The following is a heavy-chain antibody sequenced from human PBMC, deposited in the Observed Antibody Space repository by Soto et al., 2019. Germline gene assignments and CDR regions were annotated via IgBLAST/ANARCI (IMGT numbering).Heavy chain of an antibody. J-gene: IGHJ5*02. D-gene: IGHD2-2*01. V-gene: IGHV4-31*03. CDR3: ARPVYCRSTSGSIADSPSPWFDP. CDR1: GGSISSGGYY. Sequence: SETLSLTCTVPGGSISSGGYYWSWIRQHPGKGLEWIGYIYYSVSTYYNPSLKSRVTISVDTSKNQFSLKLSSVTAADTAVYYRARPVYCRSTSGSIADSPSPWFDPCRQGYLVTVSS. CDR2: IYYSVST.